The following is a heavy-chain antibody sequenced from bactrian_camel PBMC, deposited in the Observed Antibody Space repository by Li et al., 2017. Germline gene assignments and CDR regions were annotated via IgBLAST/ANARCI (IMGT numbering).Heavy chain of an antibody. V-gene: IGHV3S1*01. CDR2: ITAVGST. J-gene: IGHJ4*01. CDR1: TYTCVG. D-gene: IGHD6*01. CDR3: AADVGSMSGNCQPNY. Sequence: HVQLVESGGGSVQVGGSLRLSCVASTYTCVGWVRQAPGKGVEWVSGITAVGSTAYADSVKGRFTISRDNAKNSLYLQLNSLKTEDTAMYYCAADVGSMSGNCQPNYWGQGTQVTVS.